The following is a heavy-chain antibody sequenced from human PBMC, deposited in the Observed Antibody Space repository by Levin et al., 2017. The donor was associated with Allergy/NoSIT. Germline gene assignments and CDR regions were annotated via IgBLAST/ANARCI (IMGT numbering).Heavy chain of an antibody. CDR2: IYYSGST. Sequence: RASETLSLTCSVSGGSISSSKSYWGWIRQPPGKGLEWIGSIYYSGSTYYNPSLKSRVTISVDTSKNQFSLKLSSVTAADTAVYYCARDPLDHYYFDYWGQGTLVTVSS. V-gene: IGHV4-39*07. J-gene: IGHJ4*02. CDR3: ARDPLDHYYFDY. CDR1: GGSISSSKSY. D-gene: IGHD1-1*01.